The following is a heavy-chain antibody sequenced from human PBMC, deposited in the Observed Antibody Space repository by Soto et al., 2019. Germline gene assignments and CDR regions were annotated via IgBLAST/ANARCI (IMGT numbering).Heavy chain of an antibody. Sequence: GGSLRLSCSASGFTLSGRSMHWVRQAPGRGLEYVSGVSPDGNNEYYTDSVKGRFTISRDNSKNTLHLHMRSLRPEDTAVFYCARGFYGLDVWGQGTTVTVSS. CDR2: VSPDGNNE. CDR3: ARGFYGLDV. J-gene: IGHJ6*02. CDR1: GFTLSGRS. V-gene: IGHV3-64D*08.